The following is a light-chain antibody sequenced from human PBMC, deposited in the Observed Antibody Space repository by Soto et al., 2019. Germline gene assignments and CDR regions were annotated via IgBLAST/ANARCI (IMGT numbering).Light chain of an antibody. J-gene: IGKJ2*01. Sequence: DIQMTLSPSSLSASVGDRVTITCRASQSISSHVNWYQQKPGKAPKLLIYAASSFPSGAPSRFSGSGSGTDYTLTISSLQPEDFATYYCQQSYNTPRTFGQGTKLEIK. V-gene: IGKV1-39*01. CDR1: QSISSH. CDR3: QQSYNTPRT. CDR2: AAS.